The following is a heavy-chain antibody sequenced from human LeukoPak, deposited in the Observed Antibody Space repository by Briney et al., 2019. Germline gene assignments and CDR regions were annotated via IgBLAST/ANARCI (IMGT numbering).Heavy chain of an antibody. CDR2: FDPEDSET. V-gene: IGHV1-24*01. J-gene: IGHJ4*02. D-gene: IGHD1-26*01. Sequence: ASVKVSCKVSGYTLTELSMHWVRQAPGKGLEWMGGFDPEDSETIYAQKFQGRVTMTEDTSTDTAYMELSSLRSEDTAVYYCATVRWLSGSYYFDYWGQGTLVTVSS. CDR3: ATVRWLSGSYYFDY. CDR1: GYTLTELS.